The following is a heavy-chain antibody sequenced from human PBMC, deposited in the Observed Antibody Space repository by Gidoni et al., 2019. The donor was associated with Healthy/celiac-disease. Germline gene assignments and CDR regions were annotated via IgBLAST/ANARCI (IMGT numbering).Heavy chain of an antibody. D-gene: IGHD3-10*01. V-gene: IGHV4-4*02. CDR2: IYHSGRT. Sequence: VQLQESGPGLVKTSGTLSLICAVSGGSIRSSNWWSWARQPPGKGLEWIGEIYHSGRTNYNPSLKSRVTISVDKSKNQFSLKLSSVTAADTAVYYCARGAAVQGVMGGIYYYGMDVWGQGTTVTVSS. CDR3: ARGAAVQGVMGGIYYYGMDV. CDR1: GGSIRSSNW. J-gene: IGHJ6*02.